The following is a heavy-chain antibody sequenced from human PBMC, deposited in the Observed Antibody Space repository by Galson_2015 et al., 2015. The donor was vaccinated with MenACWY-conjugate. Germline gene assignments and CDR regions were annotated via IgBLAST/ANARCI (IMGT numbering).Heavy chain of an antibody. CDR2: IDPVNSNI. J-gene: IGHJ6*02. D-gene: IGHD1-26*01. Sequence: SGAEVKKPGESLKMSCKGSGSSFTKYWVAWVRQMPGKGLEWVGIIDPVNSNIRYSPPFQGQVTISADESISTAYLQWSSSRASDTAMYYCARHPPGGRGMDVWGRGTTVTVSS. CDR3: ARHPPGGRGMDV. V-gene: IGHV5-51*01. CDR1: GSSFTKYW.